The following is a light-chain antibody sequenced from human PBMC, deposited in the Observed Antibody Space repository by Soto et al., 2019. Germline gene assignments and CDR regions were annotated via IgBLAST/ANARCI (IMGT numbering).Light chain of an antibody. Sequence: QSVLTQPPSASGSPGQSVTISCTGTSSDVGGYNYVSWYQQHPGKAPKLMIYEVSKRPSGVPDRFSGSKSGNTASLTVSGLQAEDDGDYYCSSYAGSNIVFGGGTKLTVL. CDR1: SSDVGGYNY. CDR2: EVS. CDR3: SSYAGSNIV. J-gene: IGLJ2*01. V-gene: IGLV2-8*01.